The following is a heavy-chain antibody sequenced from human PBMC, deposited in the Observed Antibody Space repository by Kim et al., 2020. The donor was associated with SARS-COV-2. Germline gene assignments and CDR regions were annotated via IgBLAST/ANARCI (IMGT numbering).Heavy chain of an antibody. CDR3: ALRVRNYNYGMDV. J-gene: IGHJ6*02. Sequence: YNPSLKSRVTISVDTSKNQFSLKLSSVTAADTAVYYCALRVRNYNYGMDVWGQGTTVTVAS. V-gene: IGHV4-39*07.